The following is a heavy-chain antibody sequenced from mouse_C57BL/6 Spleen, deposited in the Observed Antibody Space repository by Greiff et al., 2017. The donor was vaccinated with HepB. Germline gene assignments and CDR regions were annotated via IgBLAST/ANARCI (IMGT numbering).Heavy chain of an antibody. Sequence: QVQLQQPGTELVKPGASVKLSCKASGYTFTSYWMHWVKQRPGQGLEWIGNINPSNGGTNYNEKFKSKATLTVDKSSSTAYMQLSSLTSEDSAVYYWARSAEYYGSSYYFDYWGQGTTLTVSS. J-gene: IGHJ2*01. CDR3: ARSAEYYGSSYYFDY. V-gene: IGHV1-53*01. D-gene: IGHD1-1*01. CDR2: INPSNGGT. CDR1: GYTFTSYW.